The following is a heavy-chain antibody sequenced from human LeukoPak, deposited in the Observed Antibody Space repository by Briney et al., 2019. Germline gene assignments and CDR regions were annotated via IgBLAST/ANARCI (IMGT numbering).Heavy chain of an antibody. V-gene: IGHV4-38-2*02. CDR3: ARDGWFGALYFDY. CDR1: GYSISSGYY. J-gene: IGHJ4*02. Sequence: SETLSLTCTVSGYSISSGYYWGWIRQPPGKGLEWIGSIYHSGSTYYNPSLKSRVTISVDTSKDQFSLRLSSVTAADTAVYYCARDGWFGALYFDYWGQGTLVTVSS. D-gene: IGHD3-10*01. CDR2: IYHSGST.